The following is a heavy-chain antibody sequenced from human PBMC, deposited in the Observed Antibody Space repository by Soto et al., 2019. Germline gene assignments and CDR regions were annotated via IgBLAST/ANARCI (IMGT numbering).Heavy chain of an antibody. V-gene: IGHV3-33*08. D-gene: IGHD3-9*01. CDR2: MHNGGNEK. CDR1: GFTFSYYG. Sequence: QVQLVESGGGVVQPGGSLRLSCAASGFTFSYYGFHWVRQAPGKGLEWVAVMHNGGNEKYYVDSVKGRYTVSRDDSRNMVYMEMSGLRAEDTAEYFCARDADTTGHYSHFYLGGRGALVAVS. CDR3: ARDADTTGHYSHFYL. J-gene: IGHJ4*02.